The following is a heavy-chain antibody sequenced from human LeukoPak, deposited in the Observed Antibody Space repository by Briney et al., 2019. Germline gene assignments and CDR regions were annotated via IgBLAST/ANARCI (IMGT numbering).Heavy chain of an antibody. J-gene: IGHJ4*02. D-gene: IGHD3-22*01. CDR2: ISGSGGST. CDR1: GFTFSSYA. V-gene: IGHV3-23*01. CDR3: AKVSGYYYDSSGYYHDY. Sequence: PGGSLRLSCAAPGFTFSSYAMSWVRQAPGKGLEWVSAISGSGGSTYYADSVKGRFTISRDNSKNTLYLQMNSLRAEDTAVYYCAKVSGYYYDSSGYYHDYWGQGTLVTVSS.